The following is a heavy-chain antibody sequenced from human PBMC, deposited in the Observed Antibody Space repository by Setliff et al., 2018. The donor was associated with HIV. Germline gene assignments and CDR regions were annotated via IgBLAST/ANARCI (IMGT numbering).Heavy chain of an antibody. CDR1: GFTSSTYW. D-gene: IGHD1-1*01. Sequence: PGGSLRLSCAASGFTSSTYWMSWVRQAPGKGLEWVANINEDGSQKYYVDSVKGRFTISRDNAQKSLHLQMNSLRADDTAVYYCARDDGNWNQGIDSWGQGTLVTVSS. J-gene: IGHJ4*02. V-gene: IGHV3-7*04. CDR3: ARDDGNWNQGIDS. CDR2: INEDGSQK.